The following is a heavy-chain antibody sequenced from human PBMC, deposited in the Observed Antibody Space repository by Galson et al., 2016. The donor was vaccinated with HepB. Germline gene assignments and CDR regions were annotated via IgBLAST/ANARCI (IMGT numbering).Heavy chain of an antibody. CDR2: MSHDGSHI. CDR1: GFTFSNYG. D-gene: IGHD3-10*01. J-gene: IGHJ4*02. V-gene: IGHV3-30*03. Sequence: SLRLSCAASGFTFSNYGMRWIRQAPGKGLEWVAVMSHDGSHIFYVDSVKGRFSISRDNSKNTLYLQMNSLRDEDTAVYYCAREIPSRGKSDYWGQGTLVTVSS. CDR3: AREIPSRGKSDY.